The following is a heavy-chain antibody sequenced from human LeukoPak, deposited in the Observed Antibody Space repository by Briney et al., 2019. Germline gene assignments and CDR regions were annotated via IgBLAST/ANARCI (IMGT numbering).Heavy chain of an antibody. CDR2: ISDSGGST. V-gene: IGHV3-23*01. CDR1: GFTFSSYG. J-gene: IGHJ4*02. Sequence: GGSLRLSCAASGFTFSSYGTSWVRQAPGKGLEWVSAISDSGGSTYYADSVKGRFTISRDNSKNTLYLQMNSLRAEDTALYYCAKDRGPFAVVPEYWGQGTLVTASS. CDR3: AKDRGPFAVVPEY. D-gene: IGHD3-10*01.